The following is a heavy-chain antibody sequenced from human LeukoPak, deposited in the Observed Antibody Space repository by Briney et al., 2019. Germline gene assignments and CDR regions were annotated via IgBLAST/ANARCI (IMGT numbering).Heavy chain of an antibody. D-gene: IGHD1-26*01. J-gene: IGHJ4*02. Sequence: GGSLRLSCAASGFTFSSYGMSWVRQAPGKGLEWVAFIRYDGSNKYYADSVKGRFTISRDNSKNTLYLQMNSLRAEDTAVYYCARDSGRREDYWGQGTLVTVSS. V-gene: IGHV3-30*02. CDR2: IRYDGSNK. CDR1: GFTFSSYG. CDR3: ARDSGRREDY.